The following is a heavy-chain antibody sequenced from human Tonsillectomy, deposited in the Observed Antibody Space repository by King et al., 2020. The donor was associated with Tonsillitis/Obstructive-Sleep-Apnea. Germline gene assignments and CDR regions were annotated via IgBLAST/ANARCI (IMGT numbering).Heavy chain of an antibody. D-gene: IGHD2-2*01. V-gene: IGHV4-34*01. CDR1: GGSFSGYY. CDR3: ARRYCSSTSCYSGEYYFYYYMDV. CDR2: INHSGST. J-gene: IGHJ6*03. Sequence: VQLQQWGAGLLKPSETLSLTCAVYGGSFSGYYWSWIRHPPGTGLEWVGEINHSGSTNYNPSLKSRVTISVDTSKNQISLKLGPVTAAATAVYYCARRYCSSTSCYSGEYYFYYYMDVWGEHGHRLL.